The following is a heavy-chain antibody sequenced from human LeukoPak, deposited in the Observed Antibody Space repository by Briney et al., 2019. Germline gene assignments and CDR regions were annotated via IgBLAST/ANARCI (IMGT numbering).Heavy chain of an antibody. Sequence: GGTLRLSCVASGFAFSSYYRFWVRQAPGKGLGWLSQIYPDGRSASYADSVRGRFTISRDNVKNTLSLQMSSLRAEDTAVYSCVRGGAPFAFDSWGQGTLVTVSS. CDR3: VRGGAPFAFDS. V-gene: IGHV3-74*01. CDR1: GFAFSSYY. CDR2: IYPDGRSA. D-gene: IGHD1-26*01. J-gene: IGHJ4*02.